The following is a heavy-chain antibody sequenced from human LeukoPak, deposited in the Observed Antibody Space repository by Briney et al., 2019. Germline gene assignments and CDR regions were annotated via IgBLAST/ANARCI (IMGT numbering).Heavy chain of an antibody. J-gene: IGHJ4*02. CDR2: ISTSSSYI. CDR3: AKLLGFGEPIGY. V-gene: IGHV3-21*04. CDR1: GFTFSRNS. D-gene: IGHD3-10*01. Sequence: GGSLRLSCAASGFTFSRNSMNWVRQAPGKGLKWVSSISTSSSYIYYADSVKGRFTISRDNAKNSLYLQMNSLRAEDTAVYYCAKLLGFGEPIGYWGQGTLVTVSS.